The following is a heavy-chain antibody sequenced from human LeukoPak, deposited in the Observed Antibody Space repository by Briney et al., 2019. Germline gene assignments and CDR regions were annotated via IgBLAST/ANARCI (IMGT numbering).Heavy chain of an antibody. J-gene: IGHJ3*02. Sequence: GDPLKISCKGSGYTFTSYWMGWVRQLPGKGLEWMGIIYPGDSDTRYSPSFQGQVTISADKSISTAYLQWSSLKASDTAMYYCARQEGGDDAFDIWGQGTMVTVSS. CDR1: GYTFTSYW. CDR2: IYPGDSDT. V-gene: IGHV5-51*01. CDR3: ARQEGGDDAFDI.